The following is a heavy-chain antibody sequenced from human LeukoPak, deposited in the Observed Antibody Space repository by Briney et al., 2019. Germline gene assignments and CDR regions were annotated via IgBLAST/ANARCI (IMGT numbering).Heavy chain of an antibody. CDR3: ARAPMGSGSYSYYYYGMDV. CDR1: GFTFSSYS. D-gene: IGHD6-19*01. Sequence: GGSLRLSCAASGFTFSSYSMSWVRQAPGKGLEWVSYISSSGSTIYYADSVKGRFTISRDNAKNSLYLQMNSLRDEDTAVYYCARAPMGSGSYSYYYYGMDVWGQGATVTVSS. V-gene: IGHV3-48*02. CDR2: ISSSGSTI. J-gene: IGHJ6*02.